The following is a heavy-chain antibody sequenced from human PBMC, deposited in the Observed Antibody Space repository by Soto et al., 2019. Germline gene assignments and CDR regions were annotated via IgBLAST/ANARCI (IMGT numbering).Heavy chain of an antibody. CDR1: GFTFSSYA. V-gene: IGHV3-23*01. CDR2: ISGSGGRT. Sequence: EVQLLESGGGLVQPGGSLRLSCAASGFTFSSYAMSWVRQAPGKGLEWVSAISGSGGRTYYADSVKGRFTISRDNSKNTLYLQMNSLRAEDTAVYYCAKLDIVATSHFDYWGQGTLVTVSS. CDR3: AKLDIVATSHFDY. J-gene: IGHJ4*02. D-gene: IGHD5-12*01.